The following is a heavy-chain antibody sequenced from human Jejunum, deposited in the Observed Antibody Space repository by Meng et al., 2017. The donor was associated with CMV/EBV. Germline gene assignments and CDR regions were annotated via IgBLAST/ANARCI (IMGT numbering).Heavy chain of an antibody. CDR3: ARKYCSGSSCKGGHGMDV. V-gene: IGHV1-8*01. J-gene: IGHJ6*02. Sequence: TSYDINWVRQATGQGLEWMGWMNPNGGSTGYAQKFQGRVTMTRNTSISTAYMELSSLRSEDTAVYYCARKYCSGSSCKGGHGMDVWGQGTTVTVSS. CDR2: MNPNGGST. CDR1: TSYD. D-gene: IGHD2-2*01.